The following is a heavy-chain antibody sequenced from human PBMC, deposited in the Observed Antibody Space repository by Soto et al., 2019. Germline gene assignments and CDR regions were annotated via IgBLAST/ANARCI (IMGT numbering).Heavy chain of an antibody. D-gene: IGHD5-18*01. CDR2: VYYSGNT. CDR1: GGSVNSCSFY. V-gene: IGHV4-61*01. Sequence: SETLSLTCTVSGGSVNSCSFYWTWIRQPPGKGLEMIGYVYYSGNTNYHPSFKSRVTISIDTSKNQFTLKLASVTAADTAVYYCARERRKDQWLRGVFDYWGRGTQVTVSS. J-gene: IGHJ4*02. CDR3: ARERRKDQWLRGVFDY.